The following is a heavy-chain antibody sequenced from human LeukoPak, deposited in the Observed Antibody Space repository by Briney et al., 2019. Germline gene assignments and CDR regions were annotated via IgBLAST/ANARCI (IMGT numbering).Heavy chain of an antibody. J-gene: IGHJ4*02. D-gene: IGHD2-21*02. CDR2: IYYSGST. CDR1: GGSISSYY. Sequence: SETLSLTCTVSGGSISSYYWSWMRQPPGKGLEWIGYIYYSGSTNYNPSLKSRVTISVDTSKNQFSLKLSSVTAADTAVYYCAGGLLRLWSQGTLVTVSS. CDR3: AGGLLRL. V-gene: IGHV4-59*01.